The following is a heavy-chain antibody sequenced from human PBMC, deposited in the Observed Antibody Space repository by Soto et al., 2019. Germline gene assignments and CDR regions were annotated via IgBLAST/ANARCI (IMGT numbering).Heavy chain of an antibody. J-gene: IGHJ4*02. Sequence: GGSLRLSCTASGFTFGDYAMSWFRQAPGKGLEWVGFIRSKAYGGTTEYAASVKGRFTISRDDSKSIAYLQMNSLKTEDTAVYYCTRDDRGMTTVTTFVYWGQGTLVTVSS. CDR1: GFTFGDYA. CDR3: TRDDRGMTTVTTFVY. CDR2: IRSKAYGGTT. D-gene: IGHD4-17*01. V-gene: IGHV3-49*03.